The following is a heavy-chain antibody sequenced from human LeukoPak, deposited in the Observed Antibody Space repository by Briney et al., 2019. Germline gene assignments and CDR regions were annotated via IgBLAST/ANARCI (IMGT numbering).Heavy chain of an antibody. Sequence: GGSLRLSCAASGFTFSSYGMHWVRQAPGKGLEWVAFIRYDGSNKYYADSVKGRFTISRDNCKNTLYLQMNSLRAEDTAVYYCAKDSLDMIVPTGWFDPWGQGTLVTVSS. V-gene: IGHV3-30*02. D-gene: IGHD3-22*01. J-gene: IGHJ5*02. CDR3: AKDSLDMIVPTGWFDP. CDR2: IRYDGSNK. CDR1: GFTFSSYG.